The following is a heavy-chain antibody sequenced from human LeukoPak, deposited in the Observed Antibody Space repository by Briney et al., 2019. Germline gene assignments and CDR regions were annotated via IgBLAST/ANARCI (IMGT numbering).Heavy chain of an antibody. CDR3: ARSRDGYNLGY. CDR1: GGSISYYY. CDR2: ISNSGST. Sequence: ASETLSLTCNVSGGSISYYYRTWIRQPPGRGLEWIGSISNSGSTNYNPSLKSRVTISVDTSKNQISLKLSSVTAADTAVYYCARSRDGYNLGYWGQGTLVTVSS. J-gene: IGHJ4*02. D-gene: IGHD5-24*01. V-gene: IGHV4-59*01.